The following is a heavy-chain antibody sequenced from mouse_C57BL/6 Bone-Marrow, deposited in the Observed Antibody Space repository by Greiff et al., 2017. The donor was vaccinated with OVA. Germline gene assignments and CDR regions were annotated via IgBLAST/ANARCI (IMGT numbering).Heavy chain of an antibody. CDR1: GYTFTSYW. J-gene: IGHJ4*01. CDR3: AIEARYSNYEDAMDY. D-gene: IGHD2-5*01. CDR2: IHPSDSDT. Sequence: QVQLQQPGAELVKPGASVKESCKASGYTFTSYWMHWVKQRPGQGLEWIGRIHPSDSDTNYNQKFKGKATLTVDKSSSTAYMQLSSLTSEDSAVYYCAIEARYSNYEDAMDYWGQGTSVTVSS. V-gene: IGHV1-74*01.